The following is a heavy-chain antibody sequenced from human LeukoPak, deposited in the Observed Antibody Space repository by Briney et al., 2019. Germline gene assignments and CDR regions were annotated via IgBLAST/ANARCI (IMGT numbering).Heavy chain of an antibody. CDR3: ARQTGATTTGGYYFDH. J-gene: IGHJ4*02. D-gene: IGHD1-26*01. V-gene: IGHV3-74*01. CDR1: GFTFSSYW. CDR2: ITTDGSST. Sequence: GGSLRLSCAASGFTFSSYWMYWVRQAPGKGLVWVSRITTDGSSTSYADSVKGRFSISRDNAKNTLDLQMNSLRADDTAVYYCARQTGATTTGGYYFDHWDQGTLVTVSS.